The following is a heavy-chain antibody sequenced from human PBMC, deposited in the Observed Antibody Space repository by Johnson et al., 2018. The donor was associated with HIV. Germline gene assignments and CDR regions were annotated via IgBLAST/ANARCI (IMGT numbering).Heavy chain of an antibody. CDR1: GFPFHTYW. V-gene: IGHV3-7*01. J-gene: IGHJ3*02. CDR2: IKQDGSET. Sequence: VQLVESGGGLVQPGGSLRLSCAASGFPFHTYWMSWVRQGPGKGLEWVASIKQDGSETSYVDSVKGRFIISRDTAKTSLFLQMNSLRAGDTAMYYCVSVVRRPFSSDWKAFQIWGQGTLVSVSS. CDR3: VSVVRRPFSSDWKAFQI. D-gene: IGHD6-19*01.